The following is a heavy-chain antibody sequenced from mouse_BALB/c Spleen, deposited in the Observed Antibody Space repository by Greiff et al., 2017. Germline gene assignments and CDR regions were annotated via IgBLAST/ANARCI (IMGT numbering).Heavy chain of an antibody. CDR2: ISDGGSYT. Sequence: LVESGGGLVKPGGSLKLSCAASGFTFSDYYMYWVRQTPEKRLEWVATISDGGSYTYYPDSVKGRFTISRDNAKNNLYLQMSSLKSEDTAMYYCARGGAMDYWGQGTSVTVSS. V-gene: IGHV5-4*02. CDR1: GFTFSDYY. J-gene: IGHJ4*01. CDR3: ARGGAMDY.